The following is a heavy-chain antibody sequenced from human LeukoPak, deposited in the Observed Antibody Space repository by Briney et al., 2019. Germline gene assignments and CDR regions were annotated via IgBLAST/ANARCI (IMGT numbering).Heavy chain of an antibody. CDR3: AKDQLGYSYGWFWGAFDI. V-gene: IGHV3-30*18. CDR2: ISYDGSNK. CDR1: GFTFSSYG. D-gene: IGHD5-18*01. J-gene: IGHJ3*02. Sequence: GGSLRLSCAASGFTFSSYGMHWVRQAPGKGLEWVAVISYDGSNKYYADSVKGQFTISRDNSKNTLYLQMNSLRAEDTAVYYCAKDQLGYSYGWFWGAFDIWGQGTMVTVSS.